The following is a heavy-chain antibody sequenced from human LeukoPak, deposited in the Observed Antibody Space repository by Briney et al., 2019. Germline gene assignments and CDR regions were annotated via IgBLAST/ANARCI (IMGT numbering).Heavy chain of an antibody. V-gene: IGHV3-33*01. D-gene: IGHD2-8*01. CDR2: IWYDGSNK. J-gene: IGHJ2*01. CDR3: AIRSCTNGVCSGNHYWYFDL. Sequence: GGSLRLSCAASGFTFSSYGMHWVRQAPGKGLEWVAVIWYDGSNKYYADSVKGRFTISRDNSKNTLYLQMNSLQTEDTAVYYCAIRSCTNGVCSGNHYWYFDLWGRGTLVTVSS. CDR1: GFTFSSYG.